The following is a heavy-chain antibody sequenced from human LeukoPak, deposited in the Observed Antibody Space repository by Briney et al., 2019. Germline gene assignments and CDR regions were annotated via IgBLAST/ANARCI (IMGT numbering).Heavy chain of an antibody. Sequence: GGSLRLSCSASGFTFSTYIMHWVRQAPGKGLETVSAITGNGGSTFYADSVKGRFTISRDNSKNTLYLQMNSLRAEDTAVYYCARDGCSGGSCYYYYYGMDVWGQGTMVTVSS. D-gene: IGHD2-15*01. CDR3: ARDGCSGGSCYYYYYGMDV. CDR2: ITGNGGST. V-gene: IGHV3-64*04. J-gene: IGHJ6*02. CDR1: GFTFSTYI.